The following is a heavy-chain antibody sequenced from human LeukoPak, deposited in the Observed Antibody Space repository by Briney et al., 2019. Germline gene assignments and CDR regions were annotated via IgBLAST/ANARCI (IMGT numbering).Heavy chain of an antibody. CDR2: IYTSGST. Sequence: SETLSLTCTVSGGSISSYYWSWIRQPAGKGLEWIGRIYTSGSTNYNPSLKSRVTMSVDTSKNQFSLKVTSLTAADTAVYYCAKYESGTMFDIWGQGTVVTVSS. V-gene: IGHV4-4*07. CDR3: AKYESGTMFDI. D-gene: IGHD3-10*01. J-gene: IGHJ3*02. CDR1: GGSISSYY.